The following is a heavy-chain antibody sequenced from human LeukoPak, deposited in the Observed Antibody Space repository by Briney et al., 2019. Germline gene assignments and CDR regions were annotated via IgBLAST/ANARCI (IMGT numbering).Heavy chain of an antibody. J-gene: IGHJ4*02. D-gene: IGHD5-18*01. V-gene: IGHV3-7*01. CDR3: ARVGYTYGHGYFDY. CDR1: GFSFSNYW. CDR2: IKQDGSEK. Sequence: GGSLRLSCVASGFSFSNYWMSWVRQAPGKGLEWVANIKQDGSEKYYVDSVKGRFTISRDNAKNSLSLQMNSLRVEDAAVYYCARVGYTYGHGYFDYWGQGTWVTVSS.